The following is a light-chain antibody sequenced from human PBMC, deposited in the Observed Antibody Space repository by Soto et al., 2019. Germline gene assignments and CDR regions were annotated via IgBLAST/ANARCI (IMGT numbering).Light chain of an antibody. Sequence: DIQMTQSPSSLSASVGDRVTITCGASQAIRRALGWYKQSLGKASQSLINAASNLQSGVPSRFSGSGSATEFTLTISSLQPEDIATYYCLQYSTYPWTFGQGTKVDIK. J-gene: IGKJ1*01. V-gene: IGKV1-17*01. CDR3: LQYSTYPWT. CDR2: AAS. CDR1: QAIRRA.